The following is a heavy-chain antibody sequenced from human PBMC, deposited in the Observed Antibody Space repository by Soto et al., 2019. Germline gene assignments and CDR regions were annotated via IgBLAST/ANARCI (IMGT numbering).Heavy chain of an antibody. CDR1: GFTFSDHY. J-gene: IGHJ4*02. D-gene: IGHD1-26*01. CDR2: SRNKANSYST. CDR3: AMFSGSYTRGLDY. Sequence: EVQLVESGGGLVQPGGSLRLSCAASGFTFSDHYMDWVRQAPGKGLEWVGRSRNKANSYSTEYAASVKGRFTISRDESKNSLYLQLNSLKTDDTAVYYCAMFSGSYTRGLDYWGQGTLVTVSS. V-gene: IGHV3-72*01.